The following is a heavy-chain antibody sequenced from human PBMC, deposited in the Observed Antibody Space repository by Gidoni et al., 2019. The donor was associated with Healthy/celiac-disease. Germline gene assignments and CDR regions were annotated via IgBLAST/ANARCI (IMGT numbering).Heavy chain of an antibody. D-gene: IGHD1-20*01. J-gene: IGHJ6*02. V-gene: IGHV4-4*02. CDR3: ASDRRIYYYYYGMDV. Sequence: VQLQKSGPGLVKPSGTLSLTCAVSGGSTSSSNWWSWVRQPTGKGLELIGEIYHSGSTNYNPSLKSRVTISVDKSKNQFSLKLSSVTAADTAVYYCASDRRIYYYYYGMDVWGQGTTVTVSS. CDR2: IYHSGST. CDR1: GGSTSSSNW.